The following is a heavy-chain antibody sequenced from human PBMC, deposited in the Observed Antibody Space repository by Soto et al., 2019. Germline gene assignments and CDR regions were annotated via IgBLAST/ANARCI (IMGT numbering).Heavy chain of an antibody. CDR1: GFTFSSYA. V-gene: IGHV3-23*01. J-gene: IGHJ5*02. Sequence: GGSLRLSCAASGFTFSSYAMSWVRQAPGKGLEWVSAITGRGDSTYYADSVKGRFTISRDNSKSTLYLQMMSLRAEDTAVYYCAKDLYVQPPSGWFDPWGQGTEVTVSS. CDR2: ITGRGDST. CDR3: AKDLYVQPPSGWFDP. D-gene: IGHD1-26*01.